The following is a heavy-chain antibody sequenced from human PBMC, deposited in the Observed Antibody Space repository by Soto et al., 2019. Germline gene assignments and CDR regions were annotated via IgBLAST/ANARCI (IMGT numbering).Heavy chain of an antibody. D-gene: IGHD6-13*01. CDR3: ARESSSSCHDY. V-gene: IGHV1-8*01. CDR2: INPNTGNT. Sequence: ASVKVSCKASGYTFTDYDVNWVRQATGQGLEWMGRINPNTGNTGYAQKFQGRVTMTRDTSTSTAYMELRSLRSDDTAVYYCARESSSSCHDYWGQGTLVTVSS. CDR1: GYTFTDYD. J-gene: IGHJ4*02.